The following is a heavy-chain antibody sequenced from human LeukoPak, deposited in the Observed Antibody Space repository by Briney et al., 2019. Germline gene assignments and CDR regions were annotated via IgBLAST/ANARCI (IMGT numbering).Heavy chain of an antibody. D-gene: IGHD4-17*01. Sequence: GGSLRLSCAASGFTFSSYDMHWVRQAPGKGLEWVSAIHTSGDTCYADSVKGRFTISRDTSKNTLYLQISSLRVEDTAVYYCIVFGDSNHWGQGTLVTVSS. J-gene: IGHJ5*02. CDR1: GFTFSSYD. CDR3: IVFGDSNH. V-gene: IGHV3-53*01. CDR2: IHTSGDT.